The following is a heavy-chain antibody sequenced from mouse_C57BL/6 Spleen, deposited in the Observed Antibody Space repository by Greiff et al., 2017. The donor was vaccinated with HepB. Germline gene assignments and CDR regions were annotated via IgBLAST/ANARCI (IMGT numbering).Heavy chain of an antibody. CDR3: ARYIMWGTAQARIFDY. Sequence: DVQLQESGGGLVQPGGSLSLSCAASGFTFTDYYMSWVRQPPGKALEWLGFIRNKANGYTTEYSASVKGRFTISRDNSQSILYLQMNALRAEDSATYYCARYIMWGTAQARIFDYWGQGTTHTVSS. CDR2: IRNKANGYTT. CDR1: GFTFTDYY. J-gene: IGHJ2*01. D-gene: IGHD3-2*02. V-gene: IGHV7-3*01.